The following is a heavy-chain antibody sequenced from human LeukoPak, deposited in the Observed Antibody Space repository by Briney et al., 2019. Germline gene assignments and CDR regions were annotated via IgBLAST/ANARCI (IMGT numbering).Heavy chain of an antibody. CDR1: GFTFSSYA. CDR3: ARDRAILGYCSGGSCYPDY. J-gene: IGHJ4*02. Sequence: GESLRLSCAASGFTFSSYAMHWVRQAPGKGLEWVAVISYDGSNKYYAGSVKGRFTISRDNSKNTLYLQMNSLRAEDTAVYYCARDRAILGYCSGGSCYPDYWGQGTLVTVSS. V-gene: IGHV3-30*01. D-gene: IGHD2-15*01. CDR2: ISYDGSNK.